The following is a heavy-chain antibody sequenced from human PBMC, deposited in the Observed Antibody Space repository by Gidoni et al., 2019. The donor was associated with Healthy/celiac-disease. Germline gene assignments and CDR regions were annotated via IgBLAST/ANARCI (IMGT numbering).Heavy chain of an antibody. Sequence: EVQLVEYGGGLVQPGGALRLSCAASGFTFSSYDMHWVRQATGKGLEWVSAIGTAGDTYYPGSVKGRFTISRENAKNSLYLQMNSLGAGDTAVYYCTRANWGVVDYWGQGTLVTVSS. D-gene: IGHD7-27*01. CDR3: TRANWGVVDY. J-gene: IGHJ4*02. CDR1: GFTFSSYD. V-gene: IGHV3-13*01. CDR2: IGTAGDT.